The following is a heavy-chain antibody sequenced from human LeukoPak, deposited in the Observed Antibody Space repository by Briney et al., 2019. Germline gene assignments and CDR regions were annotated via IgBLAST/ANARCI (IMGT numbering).Heavy chain of an antibody. V-gene: IGHV1-69*05. Sequence: SVKVSCKASGGTFSSYAISWVRQAPGQGLEWMGRIISIFGTANYAQKFQGRVTITTDESTSTAYMELSSLRSEDTAVYYCARGPDYYDSSGYYYTDFDYWGQGTLVTVSS. CDR3: ARGPDYYDSSGYYYTDFDY. D-gene: IGHD3-22*01. CDR1: GGTFSSYA. CDR2: IISIFGTA. J-gene: IGHJ4*02.